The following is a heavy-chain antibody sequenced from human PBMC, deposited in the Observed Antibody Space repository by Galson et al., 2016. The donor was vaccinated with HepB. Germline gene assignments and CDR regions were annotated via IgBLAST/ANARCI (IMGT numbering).Heavy chain of an antibody. J-gene: IGHJ4*02. CDR2: ISATGGST. CDR1: GFNFSSYA. Sequence: SLRLSCAASGFNFSSYAMSWVRQTPGKGLEWVSSISATGGSTHYADSVKGRFTISRDNSENTLYLQMDSLRAEDTALYYCAKDRTLSSDYFDSWGQGPLVTVSS. V-gene: IGHV3-23*01. CDR3: AKDRTLSSDYFDS.